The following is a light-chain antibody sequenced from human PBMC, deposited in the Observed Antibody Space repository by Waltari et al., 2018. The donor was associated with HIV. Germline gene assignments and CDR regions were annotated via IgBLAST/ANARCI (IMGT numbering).Light chain of an antibody. CDR1: SSHVGSTT. CDR3: AAWDDSLNAYV. CDR2: NDD. Sequence: QSVLIQPPSSSGSPGQRVTISCSGSSSHVGSTTVNWYQHLPGVAPKLLILNDDERPSGGPDRFSCSKSGTSASLAISGLQSEDEGDYYCAAWDDSLNAYVFGTGTTVTVL. V-gene: IGLV1-44*01. J-gene: IGLJ1*01.